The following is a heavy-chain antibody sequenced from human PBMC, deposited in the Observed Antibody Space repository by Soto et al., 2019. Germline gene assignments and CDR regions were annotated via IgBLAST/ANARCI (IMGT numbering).Heavy chain of an antibody. CDR1: GGTFSSYA. J-gene: IGHJ5*02. D-gene: IGHD2-2*01. Sequence: QVPLVQSGAEVKKPGSSVKVSCKASGGTFSSYAISWVRQAPGQGLEWMGGIIPIFGTANYAQKFQGRVTITADESTSTAYMELSSLRSEDTAVYYCARLPLVVVPAADNWFDPWGQGTLVTVSS. CDR3: ARLPLVVVPAADNWFDP. CDR2: IIPIFGTA. V-gene: IGHV1-69*01.